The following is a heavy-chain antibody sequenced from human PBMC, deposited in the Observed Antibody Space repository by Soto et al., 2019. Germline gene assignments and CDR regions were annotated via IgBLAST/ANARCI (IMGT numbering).Heavy chain of an antibody. D-gene: IGHD3-3*01. V-gene: IGHV3-73*01. CDR1: GFTFSGSA. Sequence: GGSLRLSCAASGFTFSGSAMHWVRQASGKGLEWVGRIRSKANSYATAYAASVKGRFTISRDDSKNTAYLQMNSLKTEDTAVYYCTRSSFTIFGVADYYYMDVWGKGTTVTVSS. J-gene: IGHJ6*03. CDR2: IRSKANSYAT. CDR3: TRSSFTIFGVADYYYMDV.